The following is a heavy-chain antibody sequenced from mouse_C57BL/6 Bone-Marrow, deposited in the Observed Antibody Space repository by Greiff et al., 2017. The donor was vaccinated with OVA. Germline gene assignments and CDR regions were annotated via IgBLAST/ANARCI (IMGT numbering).Heavy chain of an antibody. Sequence: VKLVESGPGLVQPSQSLSITCTVSGFSLTSYGVHWVRQSPGKGLEWLGVIWSGGSTDYNAAFISRLSISKDNSKSPVFFKMNSMQADDTAIMYCAGRGTVVAYGAMDYWGQGTSVTVSS. V-gene: IGHV2-2*01. D-gene: IGHD1-1*01. CDR3: AGRGTVVAYGAMDY. CDR2: IWSGGST. J-gene: IGHJ4*01. CDR1: GFSLTSYG.